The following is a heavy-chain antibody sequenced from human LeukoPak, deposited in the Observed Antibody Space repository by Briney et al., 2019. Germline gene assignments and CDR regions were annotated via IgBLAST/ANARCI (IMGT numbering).Heavy chain of an antibody. CDR3: ARDYSNYNSGFDP. CDR1: AYSISDGWV. CDR2: IYTSGST. Sequence: SGTLSLTCTVSAYSISDGWVWGMIRQPPGKGLEWIGYIYTSGSTNYNPSLKSRVTISVDTSKNQFSLKLSSVTAADTAVYYCARDYSNYNSGFDPWGQGTLVTVSS. J-gene: IGHJ5*02. D-gene: IGHD4-11*01. V-gene: IGHV4-38-2*02.